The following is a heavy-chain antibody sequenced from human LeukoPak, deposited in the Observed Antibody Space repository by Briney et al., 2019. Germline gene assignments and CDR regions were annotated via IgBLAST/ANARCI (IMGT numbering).Heavy chain of an antibody. CDR2: IYPGDSDT. D-gene: IGHD5-12*01. J-gene: IGHJ6*02. CDR3: ARRGVATNGYYYYGMDV. CDR1: GYSFNNYW. Sequence: GESLKISCKGSGYSFNNYWIGWVRQMPGKGLEWMGIIYPGDSDTRYSPSFQGQVTISADKSISTAYLQWSSLKASDTAMYYCARRGVATNGYYYYGMDVWGQGTTVTVSS. V-gene: IGHV5-51*01.